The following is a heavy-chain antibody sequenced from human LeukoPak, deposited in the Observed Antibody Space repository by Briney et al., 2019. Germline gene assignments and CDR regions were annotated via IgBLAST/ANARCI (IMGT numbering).Heavy chain of an antibody. CDR2: ISSSSYI. CDR3: ARCDYGDSPFDY. CDR1: GFTFSSYS. J-gene: IGHJ4*02. Sequence: GGSLRLSCAASGFTFSSYSMNWVRQAPGKGLEWVSSISSSSYIYYADSVKGRFTISRDNAKNSLYLQMNSLRAEDTAVYYCARCDYGDSPFDYWGQGTLVTVSS. D-gene: IGHD4-17*01. V-gene: IGHV3-21*01.